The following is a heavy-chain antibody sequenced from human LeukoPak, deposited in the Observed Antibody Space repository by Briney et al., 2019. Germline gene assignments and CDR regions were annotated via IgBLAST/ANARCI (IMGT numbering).Heavy chain of an antibody. J-gene: IGHJ6*02. Sequence: ASVKVSCKASGGTFSSYAISWVRQAPGQGLEWMGRIIPIFGIANYAQKFKRRVTITADKSTSTAYMELSSLRSEDTAVYYCAMAGYCSSTSCYTGSGPYYYYGMDVWGQGTTVTVSS. D-gene: IGHD2-2*02. CDR3: AMAGYCSSTSCYTGSGPYYYYGMDV. CDR2: IIPIFGIA. V-gene: IGHV1-69*04. CDR1: GGTFSSYA.